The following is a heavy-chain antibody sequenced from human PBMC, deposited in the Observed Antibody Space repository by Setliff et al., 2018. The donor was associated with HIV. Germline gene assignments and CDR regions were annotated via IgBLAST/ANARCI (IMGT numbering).Heavy chain of an antibody. J-gene: IGHJ3*02. CDR2: IYPGDAKY. D-gene: IGHD3-16*01. CDR1: GYSFTNYW. Sequence: PGESLKLSCKGSGYSFTNYWIGWVRQMPGKGLEWMGIIYPGDAKYRKSPSFQGQVTISVDKSISTAYLQWRSLKASDTAMYYCARLKLVAVGDPPEAFDIWGQGTMVTVSS. CDR3: ARLKLVAVGDPPEAFDI. V-gene: IGHV5-51*01.